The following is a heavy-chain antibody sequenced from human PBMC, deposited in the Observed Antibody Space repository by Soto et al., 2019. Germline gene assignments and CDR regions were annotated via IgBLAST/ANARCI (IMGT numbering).Heavy chain of an antibody. CDR3: ARKRADGDYDAFDI. CDR2: IYYSGST. D-gene: IGHD4-17*01. V-gene: IGHV4-59*01. Sequence: QVQLQESGPGLVKPSETLSLTCTVSGGSISSYYWSWIRQPPGKGLEWIGYIYYSGSTNYNPSLKSRGTISVDTSKTQFSLKLSSVTAADTAVYYCARKRADGDYDAFDIWGQGTMVTVSS. J-gene: IGHJ3*02. CDR1: GGSISSYY.